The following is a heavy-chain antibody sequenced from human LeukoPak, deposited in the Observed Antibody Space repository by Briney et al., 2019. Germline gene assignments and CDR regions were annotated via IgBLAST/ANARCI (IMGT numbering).Heavy chain of an antibody. J-gene: IGHJ5*02. D-gene: IGHD2-15*01. CDR1: GGSISSGGYY. CDR2: TYYSGST. Sequence: SETLSLTCTVSGGSISSGGYYWSWIRQHPGKGLEWIGYTYYSGSTYYNPSLKSRVTISVDTSKNQFSLKLSSVTAADTAVYYCARWVVVVAATQKWFDPWGQGTLVTVSS. V-gene: IGHV4-31*03. CDR3: ARWVVVVAATQKWFDP.